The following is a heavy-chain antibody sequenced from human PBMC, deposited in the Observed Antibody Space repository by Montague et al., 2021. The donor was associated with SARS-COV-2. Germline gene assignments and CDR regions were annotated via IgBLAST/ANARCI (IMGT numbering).Heavy chain of an antibody. D-gene: IGHD4-23*01. Sequence: SETLSLTCTVSGGSITGYCWSWLRRSPGKGLEWIAYIYDGGAVNYNPSLGSRVTISTDTSKNQLPLKVNSVTAADTAVYYCVRDHPYGGPRGAYDIWGQGTVVTVSS. V-gene: IGHV4-59*01. CDR2: IYDGGAV. CDR1: GGSITGYC. J-gene: IGHJ3*02. CDR3: VRDHPYGGPRGAYDI.